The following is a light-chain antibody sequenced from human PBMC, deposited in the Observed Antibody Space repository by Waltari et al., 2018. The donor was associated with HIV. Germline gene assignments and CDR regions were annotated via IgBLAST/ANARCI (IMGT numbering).Light chain of an antibody. CDR2: NIR. CDR1: TSPSQFPP. Sequence: QSALTQAPSASAAPGQRVTISCSGDTSPSQFPPFYCYQQLPRAAPKLPIYNIRHRPAGGPDRFSGSQSGASASLAISSLRSEDEGLYYCATWSAVLSAWVFGGGTKLTGL. V-gene: IGLV1-47*01. CDR3: ATWSAVLSAWV. J-gene: IGLJ3*02.